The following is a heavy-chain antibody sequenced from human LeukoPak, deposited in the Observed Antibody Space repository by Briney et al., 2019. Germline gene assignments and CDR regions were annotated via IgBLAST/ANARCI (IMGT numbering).Heavy chain of an antibody. D-gene: IGHD3-22*01. V-gene: IGHV4-59*08. CDR3: ARGSHYYDSSGYY. J-gene: IGHJ4*02. Sequence: SETLSLTCTVSGGSIGSYYWSWIRQPPGKGLEWIGYIYYSGSTNYNPSLKSRVTISVDTSKNQFSLKLSSVTAADTAVYYCARGSHYYDSSGYYWGQGTLVTVSS. CDR2: IYYSGST. CDR1: GGSIGSYY.